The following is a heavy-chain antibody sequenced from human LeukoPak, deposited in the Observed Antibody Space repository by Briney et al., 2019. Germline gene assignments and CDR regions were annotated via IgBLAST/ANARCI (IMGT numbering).Heavy chain of an antibody. CDR3: ARRAYCGGDCPLDY. CDR2: IDTYKGDT. CDR1: GYTLTNYN. J-gene: IGHJ4*02. D-gene: IGHD2-21*02. Sequence: ASVKVSCKASGYTLTNYNISWVRQAPGQGLEWMGWIDTYKGDTLYAQKLQGRVTMTADTSTNTAYMELRSLRFDDTAVYYCARRAYCGGDCPLDYWGQGTLVTVSS. V-gene: IGHV1-18*01.